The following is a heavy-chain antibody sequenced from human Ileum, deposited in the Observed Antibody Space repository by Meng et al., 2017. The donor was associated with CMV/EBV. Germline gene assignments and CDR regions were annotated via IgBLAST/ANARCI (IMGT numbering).Heavy chain of an antibody. CDR2: IHTSGST. D-gene: IGHD6-13*01. V-gene: IGHV4-61*02. CDR1: GGSIISGSHY. CDR3: ARGKAVGTGH. Sequence: LPLKGSGPQLVKPSQTLSFSCTVSGGSIISGSHYWSWIRQSAGKGLEWIGRIHTSGSTNYNPSLESRVTISIDTSRNQFSLKLTSVTAADTAVYFCARGKAVGTGHWGQGTLVTVSS. J-gene: IGHJ4*02.